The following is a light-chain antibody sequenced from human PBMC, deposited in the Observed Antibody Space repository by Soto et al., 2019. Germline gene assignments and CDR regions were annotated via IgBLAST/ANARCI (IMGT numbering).Light chain of an antibody. Sequence: EMLMTQSPATLSVSPGERATLSCRASQNIGSNLAWYQQKPGQAPSLLIYRASTRAPGVPARFSGCGSGTEFTLAISSLQSEDFGVYYCQRQNGWPITFGQGTRLEIK. V-gene: IGKV3-15*01. CDR1: QNIGSN. J-gene: IGKJ5*01. CDR2: RAS. CDR3: QRQNGWPIT.